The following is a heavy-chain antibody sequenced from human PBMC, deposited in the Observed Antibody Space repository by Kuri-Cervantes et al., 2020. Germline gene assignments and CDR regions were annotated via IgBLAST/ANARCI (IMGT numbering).Heavy chain of an antibody. V-gene: IGHV1-2*02. CDR1: GYTFTGYY. Sequence: ASVKVSCKASGYTFTGYYMHWVRQAPGQGLEWMGWINPNSGGTNYAQKFQGRVTMTEDTSTDTAYMELSSLRSEDTAVYYCATVSSSFSLYYFDYWGQGTLVTVSS. J-gene: IGHJ4*02. D-gene: IGHD6-6*01. CDR2: INPNSGGT. CDR3: ATVSSSFSLYYFDY.